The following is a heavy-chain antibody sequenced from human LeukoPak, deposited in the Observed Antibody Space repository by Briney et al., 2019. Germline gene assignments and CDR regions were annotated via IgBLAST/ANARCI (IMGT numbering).Heavy chain of an antibody. Sequence: SETLSLTCTVSSGSISSSSNYWGWIRQPPGKGLEWIGRIYYSGSTYYNPSLKSRVTMSIDTSKNQFSLKLSSVTAADTAVYYCARLDSGDYFFDYWGQGTLVTVSS. CDR3: ARLDSGDYFFDY. CDR1: SGSISSSSNY. CDR2: IYYSGST. J-gene: IGHJ4*02. V-gene: IGHV4-39*01. D-gene: IGHD4-17*01.